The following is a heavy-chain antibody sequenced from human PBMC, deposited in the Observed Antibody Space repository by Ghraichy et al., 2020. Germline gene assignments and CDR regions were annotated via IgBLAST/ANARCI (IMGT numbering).Heavy chain of an antibody. D-gene: IGHD1-1*01. CDR1: GLTFSDFY. J-gene: IGHJ4*02. CDR3: ARGHDALYY. V-gene: IGHV3-11*06. CDR2: ITSSGTYT. Sequence: LSLTCAASGLTFSDFYMSWIRQAPGKGLEWVSYITSSGTYTDYADSVKGRFTISRDNAKNSLYLQMNSLRAADTAVYYCARGHDALYYWGQGALVTGSS.